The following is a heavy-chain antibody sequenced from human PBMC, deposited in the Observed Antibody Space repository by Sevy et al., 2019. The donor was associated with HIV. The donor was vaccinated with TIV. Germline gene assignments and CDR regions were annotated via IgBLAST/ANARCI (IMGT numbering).Heavy chain of an antibody. V-gene: IGHV2-5*02. CDR3: AHRTTHDFGFAFDP. J-gene: IGHJ5*02. CDR1: GFSLSTSGVG. CDR2: IFWDDDK. D-gene: IGHD3-3*01. Sequence: SGPTQVNPTQTLTLTCTFSGFSLSTSGVGVGWIRQPPGKALEWLALIFWDDDKRYSPSLKTRLTITKDTSKNQVVLTMTNMDPVDTATYYCAHRTTHDFGFAFDPWGQGTLVTVSS.